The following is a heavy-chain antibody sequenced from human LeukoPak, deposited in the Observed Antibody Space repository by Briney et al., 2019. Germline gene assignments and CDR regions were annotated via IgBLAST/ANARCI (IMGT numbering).Heavy chain of an antibody. CDR1: GFTFSSYA. Sequence: GGSLRLSCAASGFTFSSYAMSWVRQAPGKGLEWASAISGSGDSTYYADSVKGRFTISRDNSKHTLYLQLNSLRAEDTAVYYCAKEGILSTSWSLYYFDYWGQGTLVTVSS. V-gene: IGHV3-23*01. CDR3: AKEGILSTSWSLYYFDY. CDR2: ISGSGDST. D-gene: IGHD6-13*01. J-gene: IGHJ4*02.